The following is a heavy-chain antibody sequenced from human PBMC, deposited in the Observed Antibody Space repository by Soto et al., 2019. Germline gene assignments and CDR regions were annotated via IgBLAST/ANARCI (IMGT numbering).Heavy chain of an antibody. Sequence: GGSLRLSCVASGLTFSSYAMSWVRQAPGEGLEWVSSISGSGGTSHYAHSVKGRFTISRDNSKNTVYLQMDSLRADDTAGYYCADIFNWRFFDYWGQGSLVTVSS. D-gene: IGHD3-3*01. CDR2: ISGSGGTS. V-gene: IGHV3-23*01. CDR1: GLTFSSYA. J-gene: IGHJ4*02. CDR3: ADIFNWRFFDY.